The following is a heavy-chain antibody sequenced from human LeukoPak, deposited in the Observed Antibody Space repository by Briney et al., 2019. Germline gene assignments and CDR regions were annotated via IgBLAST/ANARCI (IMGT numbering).Heavy chain of an antibody. Sequence: PGGSLRLSCAASGFTFSSYAMSWVRQAPGKGLEWVSAISGSGGSTYYADSVKGRFTISRDNAKNSLYLEMNNLRADDTAVYYCARDLDDTGGEYYGYWGQGTQVIVSS. D-gene: IGHD2-8*02. CDR2: ISGSGGST. CDR1: GFTFSSYA. V-gene: IGHV3-23*01. CDR3: ARDLDDTGGEYYGY. J-gene: IGHJ4*02.